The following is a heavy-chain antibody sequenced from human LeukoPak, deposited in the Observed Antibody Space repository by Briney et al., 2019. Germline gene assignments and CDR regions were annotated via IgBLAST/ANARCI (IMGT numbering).Heavy chain of an antibody. J-gene: IGHJ6*02. CDR1: GGTFSSYA. D-gene: IGHD4-17*01. Sequence: SVKVSCKASGGTFSSYAISWVRQAPGQGLEWMGRIIPILGTANYAQKFQGRVTITADKSTSTAYMELSSLRSEDTAVYYCARLTTVTNYYYYGMDVWGQGTTVTVSS. CDR2: IIPILGTA. CDR3: ARLTTVTNYYYYGMDV. V-gene: IGHV1-69*04.